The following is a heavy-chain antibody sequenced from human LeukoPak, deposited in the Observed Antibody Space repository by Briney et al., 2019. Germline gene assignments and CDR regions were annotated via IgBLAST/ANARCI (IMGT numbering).Heavy chain of an antibody. CDR3: ARDPHYGDYA. CDR1: VCTFSSYA. D-gene: IGHD4-17*01. V-gene: IGHV1-69*04. Sequence: SVKVSCKASVCTFSSYAISWVRQAPGQGLEWMGRIIPILGIANYAQKFQGRVTITADKSTSTAYMELSSLRSEDAAVYYCARDPHYGDYAWGEGNLVTVSS. J-gene: IGHJ5*02. CDR2: IIPILGIA.